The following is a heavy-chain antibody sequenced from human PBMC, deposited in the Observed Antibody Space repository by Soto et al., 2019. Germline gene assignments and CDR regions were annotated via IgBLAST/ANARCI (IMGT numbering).Heavy chain of an antibody. CDR1: GGTFSSYA. V-gene: IGHV1-69*06. CDR3: ARATLGYCSGGSCYHTETYYYYYGMDV. D-gene: IGHD2-15*01. J-gene: IGHJ6*02. CDR2: TIPIFGTA. Sequence: SVKVSCKASGGTFSSYAISWVRQAPGQGLEWMGGTIPIFGTANYAQKFQGRVTITADKSTSTAYMELSSLRSEDTAVYYCARATLGYCSGGSCYHTETYYYYYGMDVWGQGTTVTVSS.